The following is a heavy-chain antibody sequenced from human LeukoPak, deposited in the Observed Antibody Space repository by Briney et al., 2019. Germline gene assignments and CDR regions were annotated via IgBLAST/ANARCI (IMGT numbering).Heavy chain of an antibody. J-gene: IGHJ5*02. Sequence: GGSLRLSCAASGFTFSNYAMNWVHQAPGKGLEWVSGISISGGSTYYADSVKGWFTISRDNSKNTLYLQMNSLRAEDTAVYYCAKIAGSSGWNNWFDPWGQGTLVTVSS. CDR3: AKIAGSSGWNNWFDP. CDR2: ISISGGST. V-gene: IGHV3-23*01. D-gene: IGHD6-19*01. CDR1: GFTFSNYA.